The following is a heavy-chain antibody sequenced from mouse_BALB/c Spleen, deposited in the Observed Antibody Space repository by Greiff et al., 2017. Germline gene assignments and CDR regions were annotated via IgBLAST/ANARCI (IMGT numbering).Heavy chain of an antibody. D-gene: IGHD2-4*01. J-gene: IGHJ2*01. CDR2: IDPANGNT. CDR1: GFNIKDTY. V-gene: IGHV14-3*02. CDR3: ARDGGLRYYFDY. Sequence: VHVKQSGAELVKPGASVKLSCTASGFNIKDTYMHWVKQRPEQGLEWIGRIDPANGNTKYDPKFQGKATITADTSSNTAYLQLSSLTSEDTAVYYCARDGGLRYYFDYWGQGTTRTVSS.